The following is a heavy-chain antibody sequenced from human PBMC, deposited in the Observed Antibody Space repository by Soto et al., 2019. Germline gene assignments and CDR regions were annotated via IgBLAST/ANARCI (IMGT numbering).Heavy chain of an antibody. J-gene: IGHJ4*02. V-gene: IGHV3-21*01. Sequence: PGGSLRLSCAASGFTFSSYSMNWVRQAPGKGLEWVSSISSSSSYIYYADSVKGRFTISRDSAKNSLYLQMNSLRAEDTAVYYCARPPYYYDTSGLAYWGQGTLVTVSS. CDR2: ISSSSSYI. CDR3: ARPPYYYDTSGLAY. CDR1: GFTFSSYS. D-gene: IGHD3-22*01.